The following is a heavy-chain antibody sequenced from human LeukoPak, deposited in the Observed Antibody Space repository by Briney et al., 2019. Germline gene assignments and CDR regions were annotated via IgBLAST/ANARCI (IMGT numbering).Heavy chain of an antibody. D-gene: IGHD3-22*01. CDR2: INAGNGNT. Sequence: ASVKVSCKASGYTFTSYAMHWVRQAPGQRLEWMGWINAGNGNTKYSQKFQGRVTITRDTSASTAYVELSSLRSEDTAVYYCARGYYYDSSGYFLTFDIWGQGTMVTVSS. CDR3: ARGYYYDSSGYFLTFDI. V-gene: IGHV1-3*01. CDR1: GYTFTSYA. J-gene: IGHJ3*02.